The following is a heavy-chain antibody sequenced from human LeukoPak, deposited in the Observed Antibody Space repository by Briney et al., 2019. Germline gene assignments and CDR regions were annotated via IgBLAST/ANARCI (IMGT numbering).Heavy chain of an antibody. CDR2: IYYSGST. V-gene: IGHV4-59*01. CDR1: GGSISSYY. D-gene: IGHD2-2*01. Sequence: SETLSLTCTVSGGSISSYYWSWIRQPPGKGLEWIGYIYYSGSTNYNPSLKSRVTISVDTSKNQFSLKLSSVTAADTAVYYCARELYCSSTSCYAGVFDYWGQGTLVTVSS. CDR3: ARELYCSSTSCYAGVFDY. J-gene: IGHJ4*02.